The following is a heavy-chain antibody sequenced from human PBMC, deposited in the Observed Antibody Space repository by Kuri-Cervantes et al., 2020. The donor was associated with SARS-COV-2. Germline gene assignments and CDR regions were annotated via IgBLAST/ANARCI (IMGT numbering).Heavy chain of an antibody. CDR3: ARDSREYCSSTSCSWFDP. CDR2: ISYDGSNK. J-gene: IGHJ5*02. CDR1: GFTFSSYA. D-gene: IGHD2-2*01. V-gene: IGHV3-30*14. Sequence: GESLKISFAASGFTFSSYAMHWVRQAPGKGLEWVAVISYDGSNKYYADSVKGRFTISRDNSKNTLYLQMGSLRAEDMAVYYCARDSREYCSSTSCSWFDPWGQGTLVTVSS.